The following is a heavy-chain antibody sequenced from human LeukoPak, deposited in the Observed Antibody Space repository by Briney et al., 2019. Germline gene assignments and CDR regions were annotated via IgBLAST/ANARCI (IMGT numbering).Heavy chain of an antibody. CDR1: GFPFSNVL. D-gene: IGHD3-10*01. V-gene: IGHV3-7*03. J-gene: IGHJ4*02. CDR2: IKQDGSEK. CDR3: GRYGQVPID. Sequence: GGSLRLSCAASGFPFSNVLMSWVRQAPGKGLEWVANIKQDGSEKNYVDSVRGRFTISRDNAKNSLYLQMNSLRVEDTAVYYCGRYGQVPIDWGQGTLVTVSS.